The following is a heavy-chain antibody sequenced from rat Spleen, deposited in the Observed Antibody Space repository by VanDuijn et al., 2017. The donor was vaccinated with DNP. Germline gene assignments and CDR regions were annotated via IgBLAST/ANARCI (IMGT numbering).Heavy chain of an antibody. CDR2: MRYNGDT. CDR3: ARDLYDLDY. D-gene: IGHD1-12*01. V-gene: IGHV2-63*01. Sequence: QVQLKESGPGLVQPSQTLSLTCTVAGFSLTSYNVHWVRQPPGKGLEWMGKMRYNGDTSYNSALKSRLSISRDTSQNQVFLKMNSLQTDDTGTYYCARDLYDLDYWGQGIMVTVSS. J-gene: IGHJ2*01. CDR1: GFSLTSYN.